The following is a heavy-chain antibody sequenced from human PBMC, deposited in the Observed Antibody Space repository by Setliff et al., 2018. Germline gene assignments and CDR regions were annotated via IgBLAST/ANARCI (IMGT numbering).Heavy chain of an antibody. D-gene: IGHD3-10*01. Sequence: PGGSLRLSCAASGFTFSTYALSWVRQAPGKGLEWVANINQDGSEKYYVASVKGRFTISRDNTKNSLYLQMNSLRVEDTAVYYCAAGRGRTWFDPWGQGTLVTVSS. CDR2: INQDGSEK. J-gene: IGHJ5*02. CDR1: GFTFSTYA. V-gene: IGHV3-7*03. CDR3: AAGRGRTWFDP.